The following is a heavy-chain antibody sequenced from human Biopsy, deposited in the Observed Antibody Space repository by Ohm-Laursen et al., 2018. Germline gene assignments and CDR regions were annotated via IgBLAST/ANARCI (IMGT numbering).Heavy chain of an antibody. CDR1: GRTFSDYR. J-gene: IGHJ4*02. V-gene: IGHV4-34*08. Sequence: PSETLSLTCVVFGRTFSDYRWTWIRQPPGKGLEWIGQINQSGSTNYNPSLKSRVTISADASKYEFSLRLISVTAADTAVYFCGNEVYGRDYWGLGARVTVSS. CDR2: INQSGST. D-gene: IGHD4-17*01. CDR3: GNEVYGRDY.